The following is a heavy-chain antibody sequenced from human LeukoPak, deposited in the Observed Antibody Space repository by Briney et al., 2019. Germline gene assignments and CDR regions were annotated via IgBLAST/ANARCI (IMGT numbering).Heavy chain of an antibody. V-gene: IGHV5-51*01. CDR1: GFPVTDHW. D-gene: IGHD2-15*01. CDR2: IYPDDSDA. J-gene: IGHJ6*03. CDR3: ARHKSEVVAAHYYYYMDV. Sequence: GESLQISCKGSGFPVTDHWIAWGRQLPGKGLEWMGIIYPDDSDARYSPSFQGQVTISADKSISTAYLQWSSLKASDTAMYYCARHKSEVVAAHYYYYMDVWGKGTTVTISS.